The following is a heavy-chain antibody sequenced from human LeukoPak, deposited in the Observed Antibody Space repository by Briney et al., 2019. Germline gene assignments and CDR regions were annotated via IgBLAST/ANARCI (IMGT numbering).Heavy chain of an antibody. V-gene: IGHV5-51*01. CDR1: RYSFTSYW. CDR3: ARLRGSGSYLVDY. D-gene: IGHD3-10*01. CDR2: IYPGDSDT. J-gene: IGHJ4*02. Sequence: GESLKISCQGSRYSFTSYWIGWVRQMPGRGLEWMGIIYPGDSDTRYSPSFQGQVTISADNSITIVYVQWSSLKVSDTAMYYCARLRGSGSYLVDYWGQGTLVTVSS.